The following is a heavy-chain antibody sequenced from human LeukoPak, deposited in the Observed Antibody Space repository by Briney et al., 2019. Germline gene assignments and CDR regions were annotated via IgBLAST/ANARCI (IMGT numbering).Heavy chain of an antibody. V-gene: IGHV3-48*01. CDR2: ISTGGSTI. J-gene: IGHJ4*02. D-gene: IGHD3-10*01. CDR3: ARNSYGSGTYNFDY. CDR1: GFTFSTYT. Sequence: GGSLRLSCAASGFTFSTYTMNWVRQAPGKGLEWVSYISTGGSTIYYADSVKGRFTVSRDNAKSSLYLQMNSLRAEDTAVYYCARNSYGSGTYNFDYWGPGTLVTVSS.